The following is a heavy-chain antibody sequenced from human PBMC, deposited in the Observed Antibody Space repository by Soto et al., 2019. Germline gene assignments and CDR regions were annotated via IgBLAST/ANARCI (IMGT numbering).Heavy chain of an antibody. CDR1: GFSFTSSA. Sequence: GASVKVSCKASGFSFTSSAVQWVRQARGQRLEWIGWIVVGSGNTNYAQKFQERVTITRDMSTSTAYMELSSLRSEDTAVYYCAATYYDFWSGYYSFDYWGQGTLVTVS. V-gene: IGHV1-58*01. CDR3: AATYYDFWSGYYSFDY. D-gene: IGHD3-3*01. CDR2: IVVGSGNT. J-gene: IGHJ4*02.